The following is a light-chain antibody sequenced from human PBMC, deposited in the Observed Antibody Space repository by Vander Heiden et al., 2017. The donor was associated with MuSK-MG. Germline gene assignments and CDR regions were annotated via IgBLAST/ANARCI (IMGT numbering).Light chain of an antibody. CDR3: QQGYSTHS. Sequence: DIQMTQSPSSLSASVGDRVTITCRASQSISSYLNWYQQKPGKAPKLLIYAASSWQSGVPQRFSGSGPGTNFTLTMIRLQPENFATYSCQQGYSTHSFGQGTKLEIK. CDR2: AAS. V-gene: IGKV1-39*01. CDR1: QSISSY. J-gene: IGKJ2*01.